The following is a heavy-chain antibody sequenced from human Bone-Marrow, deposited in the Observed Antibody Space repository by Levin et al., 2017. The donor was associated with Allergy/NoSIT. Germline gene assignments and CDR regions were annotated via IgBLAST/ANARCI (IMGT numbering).Heavy chain of an antibody. D-gene: IGHD2-2*03. Sequence: GGSLRLSCAASGFTFSSYGMHWVRQAPGKGLEWVAVISYDGSNKYYADSVKGRFTISRDNSKNTLYLQMNSLRAEDTAVYYCAKDGLDIVVVPEYGMDGWGQGTTVTVSS. V-gene: IGHV3-30*18. CDR2: ISYDGSNK. CDR1: GFTFSSYG. CDR3: AKDGLDIVVVPEYGMDG. J-gene: IGHJ6*02.